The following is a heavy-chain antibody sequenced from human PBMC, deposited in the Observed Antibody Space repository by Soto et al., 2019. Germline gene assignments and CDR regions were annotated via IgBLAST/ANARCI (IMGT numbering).Heavy chain of an antibody. J-gene: IGHJ6*02. D-gene: IGHD4-17*01. V-gene: IGHV3-23*01. CDR2: ISGSGGST. Sequence: GGSLRLSCAASGFTFSSYAMSWVRQAPGKGLEWVSAISGSGGSTYYADSVKGRFTISRDNSKNTLYLQMNSLRAEDTAVYYCAKPDFLAGYDDYPSSYGMDVWGQGTTVTVSS. CDR1: GFTFSSYA. CDR3: AKPDFLAGYDDYPSSYGMDV.